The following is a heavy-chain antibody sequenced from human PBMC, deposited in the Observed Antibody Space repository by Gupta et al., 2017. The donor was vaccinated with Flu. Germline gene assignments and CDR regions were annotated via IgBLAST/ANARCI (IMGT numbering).Heavy chain of an antibody. CDR1: GGSITLRTSS. V-gene: IGHV4-39*01. CDR3: ARRHDYGSAFSYSVDV. J-gene: IGHJ6*02. CDR2: IYYSGNT. Sequence: QRQLQESGPGLVKPSETLSLTCTFPGGSITLRTSSWAWIRQPPGKGLEWIGSIYYSGNTYYNPSLENRVTLKVDAPTMQLSLKVSSVTAADTAVYYCARRHDYGSAFSYSVDVWGQGTTVTVSS. D-gene: IGHD4-17*01.